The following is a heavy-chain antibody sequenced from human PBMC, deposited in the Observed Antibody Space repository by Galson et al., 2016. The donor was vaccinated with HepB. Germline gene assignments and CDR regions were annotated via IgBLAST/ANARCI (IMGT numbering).Heavy chain of an antibody. CDR1: GFGVGSTY. Sequence: SLRLSCAVSGFGVGSTYMNWVRQAPGEGLEWASVIYSNGRTYYADSVRARFTVSSNSSKNILYFQMNSLRVEDTAVYYCARGPVVTYYSGPTWFDPWGQGTLVTASS. V-gene: IGHV3-53*01. CDR3: ARGPVVTYYSGPTWFDP. J-gene: IGHJ5*02. D-gene: IGHD3-10*01. CDR2: IYSNGRT.